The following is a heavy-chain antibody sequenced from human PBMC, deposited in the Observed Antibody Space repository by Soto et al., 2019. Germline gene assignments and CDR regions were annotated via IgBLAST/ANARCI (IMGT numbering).Heavy chain of an antibody. CDR3: AKGQAVVPAAIFSDYMDV. V-gene: IGHV3-23*01. Sequence: GGSLRLSCAASGFTFSSYAMSWVRQAPGKGLEWVSAISGSGGSTYYADTMKGRFTIARDNSKNTLYLQMNSLRAEDTAVYYCAKGQAVVPAAIFSDYMDVWGKGTPVTVSS. CDR1: GFTFSSYA. D-gene: IGHD2-2*01. CDR2: ISGSGGST. J-gene: IGHJ6*03.